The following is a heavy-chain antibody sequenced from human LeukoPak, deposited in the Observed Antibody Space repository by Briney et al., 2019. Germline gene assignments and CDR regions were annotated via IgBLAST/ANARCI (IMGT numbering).Heavy chain of an antibody. J-gene: IGHJ4*02. CDR1: GYTFTSYY. D-gene: IGHD3-22*01. Sequence: ASVKVSCKASGYTFTSYYMHWVRQAPGHGLEWMGVISPSGSSTTYAQKFQGRVTMTRDTSTTTVYMELSSLRSEDTAVYYCATYYYGSTGYYYALRDWGQGTLVTVSS. CDR3: ATYYYGSTGYYYALRD. CDR2: ISPSGSST. V-gene: IGHV1-46*01.